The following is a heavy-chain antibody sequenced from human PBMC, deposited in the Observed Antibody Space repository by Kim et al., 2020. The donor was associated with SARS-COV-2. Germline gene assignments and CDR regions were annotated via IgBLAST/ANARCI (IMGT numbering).Heavy chain of an antibody. D-gene: IGHD6-19*01. CDR3: ARLSSSGWTGNYYYGMDV. J-gene: IGHJ6*02. Sequence: RSRVTISVDKSKNQFSLKLSSVTAADTAVYYCARLSSSGWTGNYYYGMDVWGQGTTVTVSS. V-gene: IGHV4-4*02.